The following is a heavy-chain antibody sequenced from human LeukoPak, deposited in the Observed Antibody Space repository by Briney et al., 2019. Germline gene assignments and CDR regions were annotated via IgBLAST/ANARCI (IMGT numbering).Heavy chain of an antibody. CDR1: GFTFDNYG. J-gene: IGHJ4*02. V-gene: IGHV3-20*04. CDR3: ATVGGSCSSSNCYAYFDY. D-gene: IGHD2-2*01. Sequence: PGGSLRLSCAASGFTFDNYGMSWVRQAPGKGLEWVSGINWNGGSTGYADSVKGRFTISRDTSTNTLYVQMNSLGADDTAVYYCATVGGSCSSSNCYAYFDYWGQGTLVTVSS. CDR2: INWNGGST.